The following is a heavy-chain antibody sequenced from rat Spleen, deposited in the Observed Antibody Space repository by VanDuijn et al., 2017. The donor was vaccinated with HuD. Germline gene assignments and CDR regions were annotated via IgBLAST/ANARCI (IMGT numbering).Heavy chain of an antibody. J-gene: IGHJ4*01. D-gene: IGHD3-3*01. V-gene: IGHV2-77*01. CDR3: ARAPGNGYVMDA. CDR2: IWGDGST. CDR1: GFSLTSYG. Sequence: QVQMKETGPGLVQTTQTLSVTCTVSGFSLTSYGVHWVRQAPGKGLEWMGIIWGDGSTNYNSALKSRLSISRDTSKSQVFLTMNSLQTDDTAVYYCARAPGNGYVMDAWGQGASVTVSS.